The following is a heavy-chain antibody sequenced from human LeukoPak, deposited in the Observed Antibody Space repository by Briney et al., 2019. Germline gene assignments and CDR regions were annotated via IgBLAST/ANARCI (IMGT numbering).Heavy chain of an antibody. V-gene: IGHV4-59*08. CDR1: GGSISSYY. D-gene: IGHD4-23*01. CDR2: IYYSGST. Sequence: SETLCLTCTVFGGSISSYYWSWIRQPPGKGLEWTGYIYYSGSTNYNPSLKSRVTISVDTSKNQFSLKLSSVTAADTAVYYCARLIGYYGGNSGPIDYWGQGTLVTVSS. J-gene: IGHJ4*02. CDR3: ARLIGYYGGNSGPIDY.